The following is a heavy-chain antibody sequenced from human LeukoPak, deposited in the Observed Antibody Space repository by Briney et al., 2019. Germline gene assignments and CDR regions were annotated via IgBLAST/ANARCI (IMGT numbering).Heavy chain of an antibody. V-gene: IGHV4-39*01. CDR3: ARHSRNWNYVGYFDY. CDR1: GGSISSSSYY. Sequence: PSETLSLTCTVAGGSISSSSYYWGWIRQAPWRGLEWIGSIYYSGSTYYNPSLKSRVTISVDTSKNQFSLKLSSVTAADTAVYYCARHSRNWNYVGYFDYWGQGTLVTVSS. CDR2: IYYSGST. D-gene: IGHD1-7*01. J-gene: IGHJ4*02.